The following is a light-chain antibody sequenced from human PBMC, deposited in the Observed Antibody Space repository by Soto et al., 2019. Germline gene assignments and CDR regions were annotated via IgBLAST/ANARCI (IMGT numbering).Light chain of an antibody. V-gene: IGLV2-14*01. Sequence: QSALTQPASLSGSPGQSITISCTGTSSYIGRYNYVSWYQQYPGKAPKLMISVVSNRPSGISNRFSGSKSGNTASLTISGLQAEDEADYYCGSYTTSSTWVFGGGTKLTVL. CDR3: GSYTTSSTWV. J-gene: IGLJ3*02. CDR1: SSYIGRYNY. CDR2: VVS.